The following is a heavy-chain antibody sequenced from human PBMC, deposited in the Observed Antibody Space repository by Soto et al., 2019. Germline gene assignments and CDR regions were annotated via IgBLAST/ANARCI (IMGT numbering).Heavy chain of an antibody. CDR3: ARDTYYYGSGSSFFDY. D-gene: IGHD3-10*01. V-gene: IGHV1-3*01. Sequence: ASVKVSCKASGYTFTSYAMHWVRQAPGQRLEWMGWINAGNGNTKYSQKFQGRVTITRDTSASTAYMELSSLRSEDTAVYYCARDTYYYGSGSSFFDYWGQGTLVTVSS. J-gene: IGHJ4*02. CDR2: INAGNGNT. CDR1: GYTFTSYA.